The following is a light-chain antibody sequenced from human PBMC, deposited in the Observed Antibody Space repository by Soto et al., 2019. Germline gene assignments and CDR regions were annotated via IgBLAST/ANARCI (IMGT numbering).Light chain of an antibody. CDR3: QQSYSSPPT. CDR2: KAS. Sequence: IQMTQSPSPLSASVGDRVTITCRASQSISVWLAWYQQKAGKAPNLLIYKASRLQSGVPSRFSGSRSGPDFTLTISSLQPEDFATYYCQQSYSSPPTFGQGTKVDIK. V-gene: IGKV1-39*01. J-gene: IGKJ1*01. CDR1: QSISVW.